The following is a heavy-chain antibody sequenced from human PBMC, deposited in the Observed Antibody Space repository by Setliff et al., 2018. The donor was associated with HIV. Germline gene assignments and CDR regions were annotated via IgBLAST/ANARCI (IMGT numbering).Heavy chain of an antibody. D-gene: IGHD3-10*01. CDR1: GYSISSGYY. V-gene: IGHV4-38-2*02. CDR2: IYHSGST. Sequence: SETLSLTCTVSGYSISSGYYWGWIRQPPGKGLEWIGSIYHSGSTYYNPSLKSRVTVSVDTSKNQFSLKLSSVTAADTAVYYCATGSGSFPPYNWFDPWGQGTLVTVSS. CDR3: ATGSGSFPPYNWFDP. J-gene: IGHJ5*02.